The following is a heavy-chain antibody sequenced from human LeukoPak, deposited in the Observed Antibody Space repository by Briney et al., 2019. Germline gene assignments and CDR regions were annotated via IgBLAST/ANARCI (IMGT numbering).Heavy chain of an antibody. D-gene: IGHD3-10*01. V-gene: IGHV3-23*01. CDR1: GSTFSNYA. Sequence: PGGSLRLSCAASGSTFSNYALSWVRQAPGKGLEWVSAISGSGGSTYYADSVKGRFTISRDNSKNTLYLQMNSLRAEDTAVYYCAKAPKTWGSGSPFDYWGQGTLVTVSS. CDR3: AKAPKTWGSGSPFDY. CDR2: ISGSGGST. J-gene: IGHJ4*02.